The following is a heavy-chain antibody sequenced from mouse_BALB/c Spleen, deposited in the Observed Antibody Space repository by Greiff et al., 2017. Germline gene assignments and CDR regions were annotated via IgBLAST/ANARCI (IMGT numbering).Heavy chain of an antibody. CDR3: TRGQVRRDYAMDY. J-gene: IGHJ4*01. CDR2: IDPETGGT. D-gene: IGHD2-14*01. V-gene: IGHV1-15*01. CDR1: GYTFTDYE. Sequence: QVQLQQSGAELVRPGASVTLSCKASGYTFTDYEMHWVKQTPVHGLEWIGAIDPETGGTAYNQKFKGKATLTADKSSSTAYMELRSLTSEDSAVYYCTRGQVRRDYAMDYWGQGTAVTVSS.